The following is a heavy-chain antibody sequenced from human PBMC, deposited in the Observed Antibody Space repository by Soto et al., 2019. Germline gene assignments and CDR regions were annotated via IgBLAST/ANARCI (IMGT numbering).Heavy chain of an antibody. CDR2: IYPGDSDT. D-gene: IGHD2-8*01. CDR3: ARLLVPWPYYYYGMDV. CDR1: GYSFTSYW. J-gene: IGHJ6*02. Sequence: GESLKISCKGSGYSFTSYWIGWVRQMPGKGLEWMGIIYPGDSDTRYSPSFQGQVTISADKSISTAYLQWSSLKASDTAMYYCARLLVPWPYYYYGMDVWGQGTAVTVSS. V-gene: IGHV5-51*01.